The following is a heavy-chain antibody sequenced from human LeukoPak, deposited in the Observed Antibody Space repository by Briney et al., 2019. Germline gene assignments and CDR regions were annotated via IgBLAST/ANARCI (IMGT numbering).Heavy chain of an antibody. Sequence: GGSLRLSCAASGFTFSSYGMHWVRQAPGKGLEWVAVISYDGSNKYYADSVKGRFTISRDNFKNTVYVQMNSLRAEDTAVYYCAKVSVMVPYSSGWYSTYFDHWGREPWSPSPQ. J-gene: IGHJ4*02. CDR2: ISYDGSNK. V-gene: IGHV3-30*18. CDR3: AKVSVMVPYSSGWYSTYFDH. D-gene: IGHD6-19*01. CDR1: GFTFSSYG.